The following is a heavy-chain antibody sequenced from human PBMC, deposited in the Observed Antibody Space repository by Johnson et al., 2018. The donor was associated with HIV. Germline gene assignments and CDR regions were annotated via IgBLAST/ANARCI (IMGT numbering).Heavy chain of an antibody. CDR1: GFTFSSYA. D-gene: IGHD2-8*02. J-gene: IGHJ3*02. CDR2: ISYDGSNK. V-gene: IGHV3-30*04. CDR3: AKDPVQGVGLDI. Sequence: QVQLVESGGGVVQPGGSLRLSCAASGFTFSSYAMHWDRQAPGKGLEWVAVISYDGSNKYYADSVKCRFTISRDNSKNTLYIQMNSLRAEDTAVYYCAKDPVQGVGLDIWGQGTMVTVSS.